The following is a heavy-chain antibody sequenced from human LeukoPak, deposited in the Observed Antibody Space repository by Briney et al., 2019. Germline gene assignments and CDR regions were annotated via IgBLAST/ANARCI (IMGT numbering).Heavy chain of an antibody. V-gene: IGHV4-59*08. D-gene: IGHD2-2*01. Sequence: SETLSLTCTVSGGSISSYYWSWIRQPPGKGLEWIGYIYYSGSTNYNPSLKSRVTISVDTSKNQFSLKLSSVTAADTAVYYCARHLYCSSARGCWDFDLWGRGTLVTVSS. CDR2: IYYSGST. CDR1: GGSISSYY. CDR3: ARHLYCSSARGCWDFDL. J-gene: IGHJ2*01.